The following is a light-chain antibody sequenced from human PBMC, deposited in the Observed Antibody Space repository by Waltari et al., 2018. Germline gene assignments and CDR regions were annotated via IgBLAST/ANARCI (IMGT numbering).Light chain of an antibody. Sequence: QSALTQPASVSGSPGQSITIPCTGTSNDFGTYDLFTWYQQHPGKAPKLLIFEVSKRPSGVSNRFSGSKSGNTASLTISGLQAEDEADYYCCSYAGSFTYVFGTGTMVTVL. CDR1: SNDFGTYDL. J-gene: IGLJ1*01. CDR3: CSYAGSFTYV. V-gene: IGLV2-23*02. CDR2: EVS.